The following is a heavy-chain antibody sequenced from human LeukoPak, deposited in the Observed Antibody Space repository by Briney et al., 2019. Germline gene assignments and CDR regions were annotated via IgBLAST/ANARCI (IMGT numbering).Heavy chain of an antibody. CDR3: ARIAVSEPHYYYYMDV. V-gene: IGHV4-34*01. CDR1: GGSFSGYY. D-gene: IGHD6-19*01. Sequence: SETLSLTCAVYGGSFSGYYWSWIRQPPGKGLEWIGEINHSGSTNYNPSLKSRVTISVDTSKNQFSLKLSSVTAADTAVYYCARIAVSEPHYYYYMDVWGKGTTVTVSS. J-gene: IGHJ6*03. CDR2: INHSGST.